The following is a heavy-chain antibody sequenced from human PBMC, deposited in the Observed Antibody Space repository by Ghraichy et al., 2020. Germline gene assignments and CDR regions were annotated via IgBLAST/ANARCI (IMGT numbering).Heavy chain of an antibody. J-gene: IGHJ4*02. V-gene: IGHV3-23*01. Sequence: GGSLNISCAASGFTFSSYAMSWVRQAPGKGLEWVSAISGSGGSTYYADSVKGRFTISRDNSKNTLYLQMNSLRAEDTAVYYCAKDRLQWLDTPFDYWGQGTLVTVSS. CDR3: AKDRLQWLDTPFDY. D-gene: IGHD6-19*01. CDR2: ISGSGGST. CDR1: GFTFSSYA.